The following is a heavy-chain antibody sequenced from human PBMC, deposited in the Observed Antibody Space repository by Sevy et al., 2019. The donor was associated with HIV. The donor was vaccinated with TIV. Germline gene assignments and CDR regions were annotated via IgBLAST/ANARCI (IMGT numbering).Heavy chain of an antibody. CDR2: IYPGDSDT. CDR1: GYSFTSYW. V-gene: IGHV5-51*01. CDR3: ARGARGTLPAYYYYGMDV. Sequence: GESLKISCKGSGYSFTSYWLAWVRQMPGKGLEWMGIIYPGDSDTRYSLSLQGQVAISVDKSISTAYLQWSSLKASDRAIYYCARGARGTLPAYYYYGMDVWGQGTTVTVSS. J-gene: IGHJ6*02. D-gene: IGHD1-1*01.